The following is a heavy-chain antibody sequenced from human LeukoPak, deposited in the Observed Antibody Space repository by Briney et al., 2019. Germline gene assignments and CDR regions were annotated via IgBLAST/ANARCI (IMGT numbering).Heavy chain of an antibody. J-gene: IGHJ4*02. CDR3: ARERWSGYSYCDFDY. Sequence: GGSLTHTWAATGFTFSSYTMNWLRQAPGKGLEWVSYISSRSSAIYYTDSMKGRFTISRDNDKNSLYLQMNSLRAEDTAVYYCARERWSGYSYCDFDYSGAGKLGSVSS. CDR1: GFTFSSYT. V-gene: IGHV3-48*01. D-gene: IGHD5-18*01. CDR2: ISSRSSAI.